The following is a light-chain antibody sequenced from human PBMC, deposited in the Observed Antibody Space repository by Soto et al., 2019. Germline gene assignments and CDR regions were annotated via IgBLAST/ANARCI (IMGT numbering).Light chain of an antibody. J-gene: IGKJ1*01. CDR1: QSVSSSY. Sequence: EIVLTQSPGTLSLSPGERATLSCRASQSVSSSYLAWYQQKPGQAPRLLIYGASSRATGIPDRFSGSGSGTEFTLTISRLEPEDFAVYYCQQYGSSLWKFGQGTKVDIK. V-gene: IGKV3-20*01. CDR2: GAS. CDR3: QQYGSSLWK.